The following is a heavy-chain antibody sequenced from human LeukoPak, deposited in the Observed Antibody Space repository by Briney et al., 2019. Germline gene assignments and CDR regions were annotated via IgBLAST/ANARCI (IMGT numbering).Heavy chain of an antibody. J-gene: IGHJ4*02. CDR2: ISGSGGST. CDR3: ARGVSSGSLWYFDY. D-gene: IGHD6-19*01. CDR1: GFTFSSYG. V-gene: IGHV3-23*01. Sequence: GGSLRLSCAASGFTFSSYGMSWVRQAPGKGLEWVSAISGSGGSTYYADSVKGRFTISRDNAKNSLYLQMNSLRAEDTAVYYCARGVSSGSLWYFDYWGQGTLVTVSS.